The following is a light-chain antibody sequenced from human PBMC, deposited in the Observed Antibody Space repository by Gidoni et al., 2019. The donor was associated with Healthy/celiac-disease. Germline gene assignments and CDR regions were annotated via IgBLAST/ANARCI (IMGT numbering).Light chain of an antibody. CDR2: WAS. Sequence: DIVITQSTDSLAVSLGERATLNCKSSQSVLYSSNNKNYLAWYQQKPGQPPKLLIYWASTRDSGVPDRFSGSGSGTDFTLTISSLQAEDVAVYYCQQYYSTPRTFGQGTKVEIK. CDR1: QSVLYSSNNKNY. J-gene: IGKJ1*01. CDR3: QQYYSTPRT. V-gene: IGKV4-1*01.